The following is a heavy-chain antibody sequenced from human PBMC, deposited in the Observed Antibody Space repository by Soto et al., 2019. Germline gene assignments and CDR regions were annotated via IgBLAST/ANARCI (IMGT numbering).Heavy chain of an antibody. Sequence: ASVKVSCKAPGDTFTSYYLNWVRQAPGQGLEWMGVINPHGGSTKYAQKFQGRITMTRDTSRSTVYMELSSPRSDDTAIYYCARSSGGNFGIIIEGSNWFDPGRKGTLVTVSS. V-gene: IGHV1-46*01. CDR2: INPHGGST. CDR3: ARSSGGNFGIIIEGSNWFDP. CDR1: GDTFTSYY. D-gene: IGHD3-3*01. J-gene: IGHJ5*02.